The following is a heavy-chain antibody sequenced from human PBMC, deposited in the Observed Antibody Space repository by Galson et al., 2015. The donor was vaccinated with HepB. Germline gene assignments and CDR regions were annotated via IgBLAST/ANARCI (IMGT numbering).Heavy chain of an antibody. CDR3: ARIPDGYYYHMDV. CDR1: GFSLSNVKRG. J-gene: IGHJ6*04. Sequence: PALVKPTQTLTLTCTVSGFSLSNVKRGVSWIRQPPGKALEWLAHIFSNDEKSYSTSLKSRLTISQDTSKSQVVLTMTNLDPVDIATYFCARIPDGYYYHMDVWGKGTTVTVSS. V-gene: IGHV2-26*01. CDR2: IFSNDEK.